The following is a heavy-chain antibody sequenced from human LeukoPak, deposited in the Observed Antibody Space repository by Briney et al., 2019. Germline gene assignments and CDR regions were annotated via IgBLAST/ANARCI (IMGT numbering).Heavy chain of an antibody. Sequence: GGSLRLSCAASGFTFKNYRMSWVRQAPGKGLEWVAHINQDGTEKYHVDSVRGRFTISRDNPKNSLYLQMNSLRLEDTAVYYCARVDSGIDFYYMDVWAKGTTVTVSS. D-gene: IGHD3-10*01. J-gene: IGHJ6*03. CDR1: GFTFKNYR. CDR2: INQDGTEK. CDR3: ARVDSGIDFYYMDV. V-gene: IGHV3-7*01.